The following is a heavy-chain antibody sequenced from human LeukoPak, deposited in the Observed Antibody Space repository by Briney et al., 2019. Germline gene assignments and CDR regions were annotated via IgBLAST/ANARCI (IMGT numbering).Heavy chain of an antibody. D-gene: IGHD3-22*01. CDR2: ISSSSSYI. CDR3: ARVPNRYYYDSSGSV. V-gene: IGHV3-21*01. Sequence: GGSLRLSCAASGFTFSSYSMNWVRQAPGKGLEWVSSISSSSSYIYYADSVKGRFTISRDNAKNSLYLQMNSPRAEDTAVYYCARVPNRYYYDSSGSVWGQGTLVTVSS. J-gene: IGHJ4*02. CDR1: GFTFSSYS.